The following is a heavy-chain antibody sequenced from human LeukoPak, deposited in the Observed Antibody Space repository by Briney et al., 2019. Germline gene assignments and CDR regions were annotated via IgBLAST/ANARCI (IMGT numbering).Heavy chain of an antibody. CDR1: GGSISSYY. Sequence: SETLSLTCTVSGGSISSYYWSWIRQPAGKGLEWIGRIFTTGSTNYNPSLKSRVTMSVDTSKNQFSLKLSSVTAADTAVYYCARVGLTYYYDSSGYYPVDYFDYWGQGTLVTVSS. J-gene: IGHJ4*02. D-gene: IGHD3-22*01. V-gene: IGHV4-4*07. CDR3: ARVGLTYYYDSSGYYPVDYFDY. CDR2: IFTTGST.